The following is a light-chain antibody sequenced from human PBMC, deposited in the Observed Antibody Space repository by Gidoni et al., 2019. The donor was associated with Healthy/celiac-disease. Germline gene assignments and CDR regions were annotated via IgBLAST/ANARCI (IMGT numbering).Light chain of an antibody. CDR3: MQALQTPIT. Sequence: DIVMTQSPLSLPVTPGEPASISCRSSQSLLHSNGYNYLDWYLQKPRQSPQLLISLGSNRASGVPDRFSGSGSGTDFTLKISRVEAEDVAVYYCMQALQTPITFGQGTRLEIK. CDR2: LGS. CDR1: QSLLHSNGYNY. V-gene: IGKV2-28*01. J-gene: IGKJ5*01.